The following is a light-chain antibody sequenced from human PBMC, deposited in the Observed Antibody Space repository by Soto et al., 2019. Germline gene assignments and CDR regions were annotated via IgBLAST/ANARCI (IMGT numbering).Light chain of an antibody. CDR2: SYN. J-gene: IGLJ3*02. CDR1: NSNIGSNF. Sequence: QSVLTQPPSASGTPGQRVTISGAGSNSNIGSNFVSWYQHLPGTTPKLLIFSYNQRPSGVPDRFSGSKSGTSASLAISGLRSEDEADYYCATWDDSLSGWVFGGGTKLTVL. V-gene: IGLV1-47*02. CDR3: ATWDDSLSGWV.